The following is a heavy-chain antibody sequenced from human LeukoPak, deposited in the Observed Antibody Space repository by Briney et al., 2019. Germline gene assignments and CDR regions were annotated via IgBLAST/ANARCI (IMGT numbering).Heavy chain of an antibody. Sequence: SETLSLTCTVSGGSISSYYWSWIRQPPGKGLEWIGYIYYSGSTNYNPSLKSRVTISVDTSKNQFSLKLSSVTAADTAVYYCAHYNRDSSGYYGFNFWGQGTLVTVSS. CDR3: AHYNRDSSGYYGFNF. V-gene: IGHV4-59*01. D-gene: IGHD6-19*01. J-gene: IGHJ4*02. CDR1: GGSISSYY. CDR2: IYYSGST.